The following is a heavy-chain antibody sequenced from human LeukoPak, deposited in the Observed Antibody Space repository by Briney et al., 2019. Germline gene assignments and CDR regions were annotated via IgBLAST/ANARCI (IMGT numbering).Heavy chain of an antibody. Sequence: GGSLRLSCAASGFTVSSNYMHWVRQAPGKGLEWVSVIYITGSTFYADSVKGRFTISRDNTKNTLYLQMQNLRAEDTAVYYCATDGASCGGDCYSDYWGQGTLVTVSS. CDR1: GFTVSSNY. CDR2: IYITGST. D-gene: IGHD2-21*02. CDR3: ATDGASCGGDCYSDY. V-gene: IGHV3-53*01. J-gene: IGHJ4*02.